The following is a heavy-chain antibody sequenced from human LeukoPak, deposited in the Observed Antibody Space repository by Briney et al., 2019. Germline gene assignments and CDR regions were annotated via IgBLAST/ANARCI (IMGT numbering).Heavy chain of an antibody. CDR2: ISSSSSYI. J-gene: IGHJ4*02. CDR3: ARESPGSGSYVPAGLDY. Sequence: GGSLRLSCAASGFTFSSYSMNWVRQAPGKGLEWVSSISSSSSYIYYADSVKGRFTISRDNAKNSLYLQMNSLRAEDTAVYYCARESPGSGSYVPAGLDYWGQGTLVTVSS. CDR1: GFTFSSYS. D-gene: IGHD1-26*01. V-gene: IGHV3-21*04.